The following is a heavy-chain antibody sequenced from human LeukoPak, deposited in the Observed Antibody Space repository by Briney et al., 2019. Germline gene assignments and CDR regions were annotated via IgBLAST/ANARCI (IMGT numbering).Heavy chain of an antibody. Sequence: AGGSLRLSCAASGFTFSSYWMSWVRQAPGKGLEWVANIKQDGSEKYYVDSVKGRFTISRDNAKNSLYLQMNSLRAEDTAVYYCAKDRGYYYDSSGYYYFDYWGQGTLVTVSS. D-gene: IGHD3-22*01. V-gene: IGHV3-7*03. J-gene: IGHJ4*02. CDR1: GFTFSSYW. CDR3: AKDRGYYYDSSGYYYFDY. CDR2: IKQDGSEK.